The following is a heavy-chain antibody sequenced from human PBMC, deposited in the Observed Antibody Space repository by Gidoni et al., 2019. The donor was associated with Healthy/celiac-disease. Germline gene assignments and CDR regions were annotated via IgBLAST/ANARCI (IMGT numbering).Heavy chain of an antibody. V-gene: IGHV3-9*01. CDR3: AKSIDGGLAFDY. CDR1: GFTFDDYA. Sequence: EVQLVESGGGLVQPGRSLRLSCAASGFTFDDYAMHWVRQAPGKGLEWVSGISWNSGSIGYADSVKGRFTSSRDNAKNSLYLQMNSLRAEDTALYYCAKSIDGGLAFDYWGQGTLVTVSS. CDR2: ISWNSGSI. D-gene: IGHD3-16*01. J-gene: IGHJ4*02.